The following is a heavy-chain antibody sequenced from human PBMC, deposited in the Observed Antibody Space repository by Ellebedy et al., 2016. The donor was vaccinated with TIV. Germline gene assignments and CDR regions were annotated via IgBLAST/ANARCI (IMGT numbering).Heavy chain of an antibody. D-gene: IGHD2-15*01. J-gene: IGHJ6*02. CDR3: ARLGYDYYYGMDV. V-gene: IGHV5-51*01. CDR1: GYNFTNYW. CDR2: IWPVDSDT. Sequence: PGGSLRLSCQGSGYNFTNYWIGWVRHLPGKGLEWVGIIWPVDSDTRYSPSFQGQVTISVDKSISTAYLQWSSLKASDTAMYYCARLGYDYYYGMDVWGQGTTVTVSS.